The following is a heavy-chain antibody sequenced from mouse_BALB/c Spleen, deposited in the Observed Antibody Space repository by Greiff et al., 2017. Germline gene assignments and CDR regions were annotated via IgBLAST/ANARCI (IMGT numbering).Heavy chain of an antibody. CDR2: INPSTGYT. Sequence: QVQLQQSGAELAKPGASVKMSCKASGYTFTSYWMHWVKQRPGQGLEWIGYINPSTGYTEYNQKFKDKATLTADKSSSTAYMQLSSLTSEDSAVYYCGRSGWLRRDDYFDYWGQGTTLTVSS. CDR3: GRSGWLRRDDYFDY. J-gene: IGHJ2*01. V-gene: IGHV1-7*01. CDR1: GYTFTSYW. D-gene: IGHD2-2*01.